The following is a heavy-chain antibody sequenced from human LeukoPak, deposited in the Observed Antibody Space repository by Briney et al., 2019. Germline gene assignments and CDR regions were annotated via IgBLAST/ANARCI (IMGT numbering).Heavy chain of an antibody. Sequence: PGGSLRLSCAVSGFTFSSYSMNWVRQAPGKGLEWVSFISSSRSYIYYADSVKGRFTISRDNAKNSLYLQMNSLRAEDTAVYYCARFIAAPYYFDYWGRGTLVTVSS. V-gene: IGHV3-21*01. CDR3: ARFIAAPYYFDY. D-gene: IGHD6-13*01. J-gene: IGHJ4*02. CDR1: GFTFSSYS. CDR2: ISSSRSYI.